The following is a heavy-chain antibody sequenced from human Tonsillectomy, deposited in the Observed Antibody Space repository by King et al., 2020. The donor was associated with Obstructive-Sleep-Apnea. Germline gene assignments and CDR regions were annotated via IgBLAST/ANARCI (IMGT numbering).Heavy chain of an antibody. D-gene: IGHD6-13*01. V-gene: IGHV1-18*04. CDR2: ISVYNGNT. CDR3: ARLSRSWYSSYFDY. Sequence: VQLVESGAEVKKPGASVMVSCKASGYTFPNYDISWVRQAPGQGLEWMGWISVYNGNTNYAQNFQGRVTMTTDTSTSTAYMELRSLRSDATAVYYCARLSRSWYSSYFDYWGHGTLVTVSS. CDR1: GYTFPNYD. J-gene: IGHJ4*01.